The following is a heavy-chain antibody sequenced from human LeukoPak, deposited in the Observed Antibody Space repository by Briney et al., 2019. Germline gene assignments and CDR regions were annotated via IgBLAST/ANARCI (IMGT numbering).Heavy chain of an antibody. CDR3: ARAYYRIVI. V-gene: IGHV4-34*01. D-gene: IGHD3-10*01. CDR1: VGSFSDYY. CDR2: MNQSGGT. J-gene: IGHJ3*02. Sequence: SETLSLTCAVDVGSFSDYYWSWIRQSPGKGLEWIGEMNQSGGTNYNPSLESRVTLSVDTSRTQFSLRLTSVTAADSAIYFCARAYYRIVIWGQGTNVTVSS.